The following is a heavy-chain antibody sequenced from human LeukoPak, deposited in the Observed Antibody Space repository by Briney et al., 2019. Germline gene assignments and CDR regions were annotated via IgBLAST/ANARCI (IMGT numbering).Heavy chain of an antibody. D-gene: IGHD5-18*01. CDR1: GGSISSYD. CDR2: IYSSGST. CDR3: ARHVGIHLWSLYFDY. J-gene: IGHJ4*02. Sequence: PSETLSLTCIVSGGSISSYDWSWIRQPPGKGLEWIGYIYSSGSTDYNPSLKSRVTISLDTSNHQFSLKLTSVTAADTAVYYRARHVGIHLWSLYFDYWGQGSLVTVSS. V-gene: IGHV4-59*08.